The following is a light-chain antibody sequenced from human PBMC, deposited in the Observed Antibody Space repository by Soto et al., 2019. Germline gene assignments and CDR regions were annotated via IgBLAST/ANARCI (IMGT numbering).Light chain of an antibody. J-gene: IGKJ1*01. Sequence: DIVMIQSPLSLPVTPGEPASISCRSSQSLLDSNGIHYLDWYLQKPRQSPQLLMYSTSIRPSGVPDRFSGSGSGTDFTLTISRVEAEDVGVYYCMQALQTPRTVGQGTKVEI. CDR3: MQALQTPRT. CDR2: STS. CDR1: QSLLDSNGIHY. V-gene: IGKV2-28*01.